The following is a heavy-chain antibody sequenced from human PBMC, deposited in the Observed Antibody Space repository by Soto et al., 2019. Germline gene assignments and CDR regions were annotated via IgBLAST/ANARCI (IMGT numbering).Heavy chain of an antibody. J-gene: IGHJ4*02. CDR1: GGSISTNY. Sequence: SETLSLTCTVSGGSISTNYWSWIRQPPGKGLEWIGYIYNSGSSNYNPSLKSRVTISVDTSKNHFSLQLASVPAADTAVYYCARRDSHSSGYLIVGVLTQWGQGTLVTVSS. V-gene: IGHV4-59*01. D-gene: IGHD3-22*01. CDR3: ARRDSHSSGYLIVGVLTQ. CDR2: IYNSGSS.